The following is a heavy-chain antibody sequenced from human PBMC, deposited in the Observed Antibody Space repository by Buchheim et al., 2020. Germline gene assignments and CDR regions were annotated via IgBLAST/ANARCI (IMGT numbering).Heavy chain of an antibody. J-gene: IGHJ6*02. CDR3: AKDLNYLGVATGTNYNYGMDV. CDR2: ISGSGGSE. Sequence: EVLLVESGGGLIQPGGSLRLSCAASGFTFSTYAMSWVRQAPGKGLEWVSSISGSGGSEYYADSVKGRFTISRDKSKNTLVLHLNSLRAEDTAVYYCAKDLNYLGVATGTNYNYGMDVWGQGTT. V-gene: IGHV3-23*04. CDR1: GFTFSTYA. D-gene: IGHD1/OR15-1a*01.